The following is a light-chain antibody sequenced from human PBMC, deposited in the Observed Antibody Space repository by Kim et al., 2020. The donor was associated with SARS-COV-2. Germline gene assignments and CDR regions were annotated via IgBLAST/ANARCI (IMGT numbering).Light chain of an antibody. Sequence: LSASVGDRVTITCRAGQSISTWLAWYQQKPGKAPKLLIYKASTLQIGVPSRFSGSGSGTEFTLTISSLQPDDFATYYCQQYDTDSTFGGGTKVEI. CDR3: QQYDTDST. CDR1: QSISTW. J-gene: IGKJ4*01. V-gene: IGKV1-5*03. CDR2: KAS.